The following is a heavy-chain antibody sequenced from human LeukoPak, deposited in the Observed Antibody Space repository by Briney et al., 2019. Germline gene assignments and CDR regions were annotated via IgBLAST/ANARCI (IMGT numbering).Heavy chain of an antibody. V-gene: IGHV4-39*07. Sequence: SETLSLTCTVSGDSIRSSSYYWGWIRQPPGKGLEWIGSIYYSGSTYYNPSLKSRVTISVDKSKNQFSLKLSPVTAADTAVYYCARNMDYGEYHLVYWGQGTLVTVSS. CDR1: GDSIRSSSYY. D-gene: IGHD4-17*01. J-gene: IGHJ4*02. CDR2: IYYSGST. CDR3: ARNMDYGEYHLVY.